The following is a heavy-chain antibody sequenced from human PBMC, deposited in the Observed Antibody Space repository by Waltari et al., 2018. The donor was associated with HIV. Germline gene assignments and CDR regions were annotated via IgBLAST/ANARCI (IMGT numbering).Heavy chain of an antibody. J-gene: IGHJ6*02. CDR2: ISYDGSNK. CDR1: GFPVRRHG. Sequence: QVQLVASGGGVVQTGRALRRSRAAPGFPVRRHGMHRARQAPGKGLEWVAVISYDGSNKYYADSVKGRFTISRDNSKNTLYLQMNSLRAEDTAVYYCAKDARFLDLDYYYGMDVWGQGTTVTVSS. CDR3: AKDARFLDLDYYYGMDV. V-gene: IGHV3-30*18. D-gene: IGHD3-3*01.